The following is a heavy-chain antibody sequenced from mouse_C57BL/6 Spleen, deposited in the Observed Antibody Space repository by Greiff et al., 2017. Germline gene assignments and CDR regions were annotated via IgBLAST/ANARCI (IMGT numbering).Heavy chain of an antibody. CDR1: GYAFSSYW. J-gene: IGHJ4*01. CDR3: ARQRPELGGYAMDY. V-gene: IGHV1-80*01. Sequence: QVQLKESGAELVKPGASVKISCKASGYAFSSYWMNWVKQRPGKGLEWIGQIYPGDGDTNYNGKFKGKATLTADKSASTAYMQLSSRTSEDSAVYFCARQRPELGGYAMDYWGQGTSVTVSS. CDR2: IYPGDGDT. D-gene: IGHD4-1*01.